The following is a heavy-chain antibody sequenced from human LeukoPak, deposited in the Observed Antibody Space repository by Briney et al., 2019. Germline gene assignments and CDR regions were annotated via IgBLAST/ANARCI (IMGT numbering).Heavy chain of an antibody. Sequence: PGGSLRLSCAASGFIFDDYGMSWVRQAPGKGLEWVSGINWNGGSTGYADSVKGRFTISRDNAKNSLYLQMNSLRAEDTALYHCARHLFGVASYYYYGMDVWGQGTTVTVSS. V-gene: IGHV3-20*01. CDR1: GFIFDDYG. CDR3: ARHLFGVASYYYYGMDV. J-gene: IGHJ6*02. D-gene: IGHD3-3*01. CDR2: INWNGGST.